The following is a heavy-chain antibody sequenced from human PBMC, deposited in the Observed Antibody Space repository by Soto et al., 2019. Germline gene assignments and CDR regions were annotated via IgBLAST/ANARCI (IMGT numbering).Heavy chain of an antibody. J-gene: IGHJ4*02. CDR1: GFTFSSYG. V-gene: IGHV3-33*01. D-gene: IGHD1-26*01. CDR3: ARDIGRIVGAKRGFDY. CDR2: IWYDGSNK. Sequence: QVQLVESGGGVVQPGRSLRLSCAASGFTFSSYGMHWVRQAPGKGLEWVAVIWYDGSNKYYADSVKGRFTISRDNSKNTLYLQMNSLSAEDTAVYYCARDIGRIVGAKRGFDYWGQGTLVTVSS.